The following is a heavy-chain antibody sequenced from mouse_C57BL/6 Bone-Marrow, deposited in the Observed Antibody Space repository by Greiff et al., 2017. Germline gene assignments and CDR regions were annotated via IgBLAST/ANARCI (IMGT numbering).Heavy chain of an antibody. D-gene: IGHD3-2*02. CDR2: INPYNGGP. V-gene: IGHV1-19*01. Sequence: EVQLQQSGPVLVKPGASVKMSCKASGYTFTDYYMNWVKQSHGKSLEWTGVINPYNGGPSYNQKYKGKATLTVDKSSSTAYMELNSLTSEDSAVYDCARGTVDSSGYVYAMDYWGQGTSVTVSS. J-gene: IGHJ4*01. CDR1: GYTFTDYY. CDR3: ARGTVDSSGYVYAMDY.